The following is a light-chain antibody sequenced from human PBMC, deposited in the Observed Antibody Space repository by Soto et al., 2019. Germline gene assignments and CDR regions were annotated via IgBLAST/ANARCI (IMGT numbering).Light chain of an antibody. Sequence: DIQMTQSPSSLSASVGDRVTITCRASQSISRYFDWYQQKPGKAPKLLIYAASSLQSGVPSRFSGSGSGTDFTLTISSLQPEDFATYYCQQSYSHPWTFGQGTKVDIK. CDR3: QQSYSHPWT. J-gene: IGKJ1*01. CDR2: AAS. V-gene: IGKV1-39*01. CDR1: QSISRY.